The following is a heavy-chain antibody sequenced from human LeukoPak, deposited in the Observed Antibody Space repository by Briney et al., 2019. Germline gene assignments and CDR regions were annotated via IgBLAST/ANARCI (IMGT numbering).Heavy chain of an antibody. V-gene: IGHV4-39*01. CDR1: GGSLVSSSYY. CDR3: ARHPTYYYDSGGYPHAFYM. J-gene: IGHJ3*02. D-gene: IGHD3-22*01. CDR2: IYYSGST. Sequence: SETLSLTCTLYGGSLVSSSYYWGWIRQPPGKGLEWIGGIYYSGSTFYNPSLKSRVTMSVDTSKNQFSLKLTSVTAADTAVYYCARHPTYYYDSGGYPHAFYMWGQGTMVTVSS.